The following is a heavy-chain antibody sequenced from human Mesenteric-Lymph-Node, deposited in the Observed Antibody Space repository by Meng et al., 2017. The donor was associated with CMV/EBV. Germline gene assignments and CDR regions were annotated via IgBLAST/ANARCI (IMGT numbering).Heavy chain of an antibody. D-gene: IGHD1-26*01. Sequence: SETLSLTCAVYGGSFSGYYWSWIRQPPGKGLEWIGEINHGGSTNYNPSLKSRVTMSVDTSKNQFSLNLSSMTAADTAVYYCARGSGSYYYYYGMDVWGQGTLVTVSS. V-gene: IGHV4-34*01. J-gene: IGHJ6*02. CDR3: ARGSGSYYYYYGMDV. CDR2: INHGGST. CDR1: GGSFSGYY.